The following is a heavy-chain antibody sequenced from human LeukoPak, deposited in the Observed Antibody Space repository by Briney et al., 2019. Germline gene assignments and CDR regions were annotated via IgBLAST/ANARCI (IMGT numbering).Heavy chain of an antibody. J-gene: IGHJ5*02. D-gene: IGHD3-10*01. V-gene: IGHV4-34*01. Sequence: SETLSLTCAVYGGSLSGYYWSWIRQPPGKGLEWIGEINHSGSTNYNPSLKSRVTISVDTSKNQFSLKLSSVTAADTAVYYCARDQSGWFDPWGQGTLVTVSS. CDR1: GGSLSGYY. CDR3: ARDQSGWFDP. CDR2: INHSGST.